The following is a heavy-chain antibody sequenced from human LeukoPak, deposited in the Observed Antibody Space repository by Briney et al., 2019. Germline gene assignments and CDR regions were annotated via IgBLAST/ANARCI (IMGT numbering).Heavy chain of an antibody. J-gene: IGHJ5*02. V-gene: IGHV4-59*08. D-gene: IGHD2-21*02. CDR2: IYYSGST. CDR1: GGSISSCY. Sequence: SETLSLTCTVSGGSISSCYWSWIRQPPGKGLEWIGYIYYSGSTNYNPSLKSRVTISVDTSKNQFSLKLSSVTAADTAVYYCARLSAVVTTYNWFDPWGQGTLVTVSS. CDR3: ARLSAVVTTYNWFDP.